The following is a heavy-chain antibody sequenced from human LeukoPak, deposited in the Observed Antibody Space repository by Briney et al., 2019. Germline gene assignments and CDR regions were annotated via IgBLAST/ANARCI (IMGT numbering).Heavy chain of an antibody. CDR2: IDSRSKYI. J-gene: IGHJ4*02. CDR3: ATFDGLTAISY. D-gene: IGHD2-21*02. Sequence: GGSLRLSCAASGIIFSNYYMTWVRQSPGKGLEWVSSIDSRSKYIHYIDSVKGRFTISGDNAKNSLYLQVNNLRAEDTAVYYCATFDGLTAISYWGQGSLVTVSS. V-gene: IGHV3-21*01. CDR1: GIIFSNYY.